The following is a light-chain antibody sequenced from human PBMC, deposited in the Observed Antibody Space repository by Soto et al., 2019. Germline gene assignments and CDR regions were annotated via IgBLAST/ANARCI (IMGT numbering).Light chain of an antibody. CDR2: EVS. CDR1: NSDIGAYNY. J-gene: IGLJ1*01. CDR3: SSFTTTSTHV. Sequence: QSVLTQPASVSGSPGQSITISCTGTNSDIGAYNYVSWYQQHPDKAPKLIIYEVSNRPSGVSDRFSASKSGNTASLTISGLQADDEADYYCSSFTTTSTHVFGTGTKVTVL. V-gene: IGLV2-14*01.